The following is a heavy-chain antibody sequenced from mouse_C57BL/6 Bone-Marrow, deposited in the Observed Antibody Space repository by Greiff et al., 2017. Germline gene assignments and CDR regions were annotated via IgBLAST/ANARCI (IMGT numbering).Heavy chain of an antibody. CDR1: EYEFTSHD. CDR2: INSVGGST. Sequence: EVMLVESGGGLVQPGESLKLSCESNEYEFTSHDMSWVRKTTEKRLALVAAINSVGGSTYYPDTMERRFIISRDNTKTTLYLQMGSVRSEDTALYYCARLYYGYDGAWFAYWGQGTLVTVSA. V-gene: IGHV5-2*01. D-gene: IGHD2-2*01. J-gene: IGHJ3*01. CDR3: ARLYYGYDGAWFAY.